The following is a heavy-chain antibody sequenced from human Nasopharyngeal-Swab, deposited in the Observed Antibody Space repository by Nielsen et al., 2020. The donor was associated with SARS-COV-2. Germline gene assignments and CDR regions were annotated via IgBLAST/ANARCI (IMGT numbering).Heavy chain of an antibody. CDR3: ARRCLRRTPSPDY. V-gene: IGHV3-11*06. J-gene: IGHJ4*02. D-gene: IGHD5-24*01. CDR2: ISSSSSYT. Sequence: WIRQPPGKGLEWVSYISSSSSYTSYADSVKGRFTISRDNAKNSLYLQMNSLRAEDTAVYYCARRCLRRTPSPDYWGQGTLVTVSS.